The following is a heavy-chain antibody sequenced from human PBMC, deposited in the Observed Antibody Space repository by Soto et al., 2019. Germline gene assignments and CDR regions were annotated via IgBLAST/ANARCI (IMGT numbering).Heavy chain of an antibody. CDR2: IYYSGST. CDR3: ARVGYAVTTGGAFDI. CDR1: GGSISSYY. V-gene: IGHV4-59*01. J-gene: IGHJ3*02. D-gene: IGHD4-17*01. Sequence: SETLSLTCTVSGGSISSYYWSWIRQPPGKGLEWIGYIYYSGSTNYNPSLKSRVTISVDTSKNQFSLKLSSVTAADTAVYYCARVGYAVTTGGAFDIWGQGTMVTVSS.